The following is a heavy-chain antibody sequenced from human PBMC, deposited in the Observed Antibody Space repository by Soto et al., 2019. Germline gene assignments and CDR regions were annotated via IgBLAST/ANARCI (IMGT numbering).Heavy chain of an antibody. Sequence: ASVKVSCKASGYTFTSYDINWVRQATGQGLEWMGWMNPNSSNTGYAQKFQGRVTMTRNTSISTAYMELSSLRSEDTAVYYCARGLGYCSGGSCYPDNWFDPWGQGTLVTVSS. CDR3: ARGLGYCSGGSCYPDNWFDP. V-gene: IGHV1-8*01. D-gene: IGHD2-15*01. CDR1: GYTFTSYD. J-gene: IGHJ5*02. CDR2: MNPNSSNT.